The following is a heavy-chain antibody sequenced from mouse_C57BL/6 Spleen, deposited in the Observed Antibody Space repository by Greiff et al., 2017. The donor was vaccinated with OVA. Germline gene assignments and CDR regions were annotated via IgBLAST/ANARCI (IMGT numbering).Heavy chain of an antibody. Sequence: EVKLMESGGGLVKPGGSLKLSCAASGFTFSSYAMSWVRQTPEKRLEWVATISDGGSYTYYPDNVKGRFTISRDNAKNNLYLQMSHLKSEDTAMYYCAREDYRNYFDYWGQGTTLTVSS. CDR3: AREDYRNYFDY. V-gene: IGHV5-4*01. CDR1: GFTFSSYA. CDR2: ISDGGSYT. J-gene: IGHJ2*01. D-gene: IGHD5-5*01.